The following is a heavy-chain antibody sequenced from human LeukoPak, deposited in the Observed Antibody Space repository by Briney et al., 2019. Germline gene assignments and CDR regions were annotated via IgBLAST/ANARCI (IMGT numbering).Heavy chain of an antibody. V-gene: IGHV3-30*14. Sequence: GGSLRLSCAASGVIFNNYAIHWVRQAPGKGLEWVAAISYDGSNKYYADSVKGRFTISRDNSKNTLFLQMNSLRAEDTAVYYCARGGYSSSWYHFDYWGQGTLVTVSS. CDR1: GVIFNNYA. CDR3: ARGGYSSSWYHFDY. D-gene: IGHD6-13*01. J-gene: IGHJ4*02. CDR2: ISYDGSNK.